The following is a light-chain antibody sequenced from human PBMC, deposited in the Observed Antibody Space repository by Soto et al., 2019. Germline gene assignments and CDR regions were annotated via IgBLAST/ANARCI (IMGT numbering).Light chain of an antibody. Sequence: EIVMTQSPATLSVSPGERATLSCRASQSVSSFLAWYQQKPGQAPRLLIYDTSTRATGIPARFSGSGSGTEFTLTISSLQSEDFAVYYCQQYNNWPPWTFGQGTKLEIK. J-gene: IGKJ1*01. CDR3: QQYNNWPPWT. V-gene: IGKV3-15*01. CDR2: DTS. CDR1: QSVSSF.